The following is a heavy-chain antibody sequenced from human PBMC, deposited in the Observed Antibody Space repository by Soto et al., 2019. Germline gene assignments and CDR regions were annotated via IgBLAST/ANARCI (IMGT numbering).Heavy chain of an antibody. CDR3: ARHYCSGGSCYRNGMDV. J-gene: IGHJ6*02. CDR2: TYPGDSDT. V-gene: IGHV5-51*01. Sequence: PGESLKISCKGSGYSFTSYWIGWVRQMPGKGLEWMGITYPGDSDTRYSPSFQGQVTISADKSISTAYLQWSSLKASDTAMYYCARHYCSGGSCYRNGMDVWGQGTTVTVSS. CDR1: GYSFTSYW. D-gene: IGHD2-15*01.